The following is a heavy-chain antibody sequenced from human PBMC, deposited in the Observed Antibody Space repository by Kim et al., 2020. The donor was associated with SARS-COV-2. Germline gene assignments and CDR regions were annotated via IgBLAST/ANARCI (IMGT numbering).Heavy chain of an antibody. CDR2: IYYSGST. V-gene: IGHV4-39*01. Sequence: SETLSLTCTVSGGSISSSSYYWGWIRQPPGKGLEWIGSIYYSGSTYYNPSLKSRVTISVDTSKNQFSLKLSSVTAADTAVYYCARYYSSGWYEGGGHFDYWGQGTLVTVSS. CDR1: GGSISSSSYY. CDR3: ARYYSSGWYEGGGHFDY. D-gene: IGHD6-19*01. J-gene: IGHJ4*02.